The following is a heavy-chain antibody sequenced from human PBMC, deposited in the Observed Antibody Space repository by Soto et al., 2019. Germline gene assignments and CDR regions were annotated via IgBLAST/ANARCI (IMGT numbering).Heavy chain of an antibody. CDR3: ARLGQQLTHYYYGMDV. V-gene: IGHV1-3*01. D-gene: IGHD6-13*01. CDR1: GYKFSSYA. J-gene: IGHJ6*02. Sequence: ASVKVSCKASGYKFSSYAIHWVRQAPGQRLEWMGWINVGNGNTKYSQKFHDRVTIIRDKSISTAYLQWSSLKASDTAMYYCARLGQQLTHYYYGMDVLGQGTTVTVSS. CDR2: INVGNGNT.